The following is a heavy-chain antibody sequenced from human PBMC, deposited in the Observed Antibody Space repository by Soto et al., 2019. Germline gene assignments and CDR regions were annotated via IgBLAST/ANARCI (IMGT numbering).Heavy chain of an antibody. J-gene: IGHJ3*02. Sequence: GSLLLTGSASGFTFSSYAMSWVRQAAGKGLEWVSAISGSGGSTYYADSVKGRFTISRDNSKNTLYLQMNSLRAEDTAVYYCAKGGSRGYSYGHDAFDIWGQGTMVTV. CDR2: ISGSGGST. D-gene: IGHD5-18*01. CDR3: AKGGSRGYSYGHDAFDI. CDR1: GFTFSSYA. V-gene: IGHV3-23*01.